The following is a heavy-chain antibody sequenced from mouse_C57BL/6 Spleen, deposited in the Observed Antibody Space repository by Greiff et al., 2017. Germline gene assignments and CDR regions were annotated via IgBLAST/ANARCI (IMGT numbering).Heavy chain of an antibody. J-gene: IGHJ1*03. CDR1: GFTFSDYY. Sequence: EVHLVEPEGGLVQPGSSMKISCTASGFTFSDYYMAWVRQVPEKGLEWVANINYDGSSTYYLDSLKSRFIISRDNAKNILYLQMSSLKSEDTATYYCARDRGVVAPRDFDVWGTGTTVTVSS. CDR2: INYDGSST. V-gene: IGHV5-16*01. CDR3: ARDRGVVAPRDFDV. D-gene: IGHD1-1*01.